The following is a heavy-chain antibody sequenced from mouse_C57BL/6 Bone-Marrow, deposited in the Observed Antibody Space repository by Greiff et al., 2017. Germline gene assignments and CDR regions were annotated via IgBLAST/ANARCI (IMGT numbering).Heavy chain of an antibody. J-gene: IGHJ2*01. V-gene: IGHV1-61*01. CDR2: IYPSDSET. Sequence: QVHVKQPGAELVRPGSSVKLSCKASGYTFTSYWMDWVKQRPGQGLEWIGNIYPSDSETHYNQKFKDKATLTVDKSSSTAYMQLSSLTSEDSAVXYCASGGLLYFDYWGQGTTLTVSS. CDR3: ASGGLLYFDY. CDR1: GYTFTSYW. D-gene: IGHD2-3*01.